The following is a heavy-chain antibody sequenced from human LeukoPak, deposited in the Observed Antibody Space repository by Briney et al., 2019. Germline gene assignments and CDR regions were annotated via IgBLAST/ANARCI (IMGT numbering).Heavy chain of an antibody. V-gene: IGHV3-66*01. CDR1: EFTFSSYV. J-gene: IGHJ4*02. Sequence: GGSLRLSCAASEFTFSSYVMAWVRQAPGKGLEWVSVIYSGGSTYYADSVKGRFTISRDNSKNTLYLQMNSLRAEDTAVYYCARVPSPHVLRFLEWLLPVDYWGQGTLVTVSS. D-gene: IGHD3-3*01. CDR2: IYSGGST. CDR3: ARVPSPHVLRFLEWLLPVDY.